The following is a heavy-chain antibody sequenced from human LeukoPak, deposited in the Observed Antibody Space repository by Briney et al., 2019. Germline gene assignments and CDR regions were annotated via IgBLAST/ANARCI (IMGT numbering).Heavy chain of an antibody. D-gene: IGHD3-10*01. V-gene: IGHV3-64*01. Sequence: GGSLRLSCAGSGFSFSSYTMHWVRQAPGKGLEFVSAINRNGDSTYYANSVKGRFTISRDNSMDMLYLQMGSLRAEDMAAYYCARAAGANDLWFGEFLYDYWGQGTLVTVSS. CDR3: ARAAGANDLWFGEFLYDY. CDR2: INRNGDST. CDR1: GFSFSSYT. J-gene: IGHJ4*02.